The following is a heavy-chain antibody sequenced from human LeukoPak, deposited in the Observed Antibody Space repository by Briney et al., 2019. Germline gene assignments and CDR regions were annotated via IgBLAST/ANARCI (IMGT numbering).Heavy chain of an antibody. D-gene: IGHD3-10*01. CDR1: GFTFSSYS. CDR2: ISSSSSTI. V-gene: IGHV3-48*04. J-gene: IGHJ4*02. CDR3: ARQAYYSESGSWTGFDY. Sequence: PGGSLRLSCAASGFTFSSYSMNWVRQAPGKGLEWVSYISSSSSTIYYADSVKGRFTISRDNAKNSLYLQMNSLRAEDTAVYYCARQAYYSESGSWTGFDYWGQGTLVPVSS.